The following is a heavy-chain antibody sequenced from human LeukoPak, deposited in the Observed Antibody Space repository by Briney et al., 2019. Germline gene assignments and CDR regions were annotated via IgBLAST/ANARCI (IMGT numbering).Heavy chain of an antibody. CDR1: GGTFSSYA. CDR2: IIPIFGTA. V-gene: IGHV1-69*13. CDR3: ARMTAFVDTAMDKTKYYFDY. D-gene: IGHD5-18*01. Sequence: ASVKVSCTASGGTFSSYAISWVRQAPGQGLEWMGGIIPIFGTANYAQKFQGRVTITADESTSTAYMELSSLRSEDTAVYYCARMTAFVDTAMDKTKYYFDYWGQGTLVTVSS. J-gene: IGHJ4*02.